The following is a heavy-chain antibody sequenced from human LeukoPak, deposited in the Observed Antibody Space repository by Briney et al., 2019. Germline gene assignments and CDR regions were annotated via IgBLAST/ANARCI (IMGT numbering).Heavy chain of an antibody. CDR3: ARGKDGYSDVFDV. CDR2: IYYSGRT. Sequence: SETLSLTCTVSGGSISGYSCNWIRQPPGKGLEWIGNIYYSGRTNYDPSLMSRVTISVDTSKNQFSLKLSSVTAADTAVYYCARGKDGYSDVFDVWGQGTMVTVSS. CDR1: GGSISGYS. V-gene: IGHV4-59*01. J-gene: IGHJ3*01. D-gene: IGHD5-24*01.